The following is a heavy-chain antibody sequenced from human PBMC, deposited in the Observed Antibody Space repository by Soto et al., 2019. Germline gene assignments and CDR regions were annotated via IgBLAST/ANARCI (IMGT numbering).Heavy chain of an antibody. CDR3: ARGRVETAMLTGAMDV. D-gene: IGHD5-18*01. CDR2: TYHTCQWYH. Sequence: SQTLSLTCAISGDRVSSSSSAWNWIRQSPSRVLEWLGMTYHTCQWYHKYPISLRGRITISPDTSKNQFSLQLSSVTLDDPGVYYCARGRVETAMLTGAMDVWGQGPPVTVS. CDR1: GDRVSSSSSA. J-gene: IGHJ6*02. V-gene: IGHV6-1*01.